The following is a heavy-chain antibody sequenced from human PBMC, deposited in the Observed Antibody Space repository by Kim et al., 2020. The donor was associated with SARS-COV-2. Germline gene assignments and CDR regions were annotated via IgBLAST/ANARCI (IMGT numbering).Heavy chain of an antibody. Sequence: SLRLSCAASGFTFSSYAMHWVRQAPGKGLEWVAVISYDGSNKYYADSVKGRFTISRDNSKNTLYLQMNSLRAEDTAVYYCARAQLNSPFYYWGQGTLVTVSS. D-gene: IGHD5-18*01. CDR3: ARAQLNSPFYY. CDR2: ISYDGSNK. CDR1: GFTFSSYA. J-gene: IGHJ4*02. V-gene: IGHV3-30*04.